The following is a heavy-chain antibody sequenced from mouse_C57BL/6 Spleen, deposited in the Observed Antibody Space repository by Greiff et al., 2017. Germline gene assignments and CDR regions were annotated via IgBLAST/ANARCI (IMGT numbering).Heavy chain of an antibody. CDR1: GYTFTNYW. J-gene: IGHJ4*01. V-gene: IGHV1-63*01. CDR2: IYPGGGYT. CDR3: ARESVVADY. D-gene: IGHD1-1*01. Sequence: QVQLQQSGAELVRPGTSVKMSCKASGYTFTNYWIGWAKQRPGHGLEWIGDIYPGGGYTNYNEKFKGKATLPADKSSSTAYMQFSDLTSEDSAVYYCARESVVADYWGQGTSVTVSS.